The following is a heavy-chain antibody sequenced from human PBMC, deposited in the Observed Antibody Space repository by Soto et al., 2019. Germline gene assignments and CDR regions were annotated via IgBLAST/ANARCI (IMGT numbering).Heavy chain of an antibody. D-gene: IGHD1-1*01. CDR2: IDPSDSYT. Sequence: PGESLKISCKGSGYSFTSYWISWVRQMPGKGLERMGRIDPSDSYTNYSPSSQGHVTISADKSISTVYLQWTSLRASDTAMYYCARHQVLYGMDVWGQGTTVTVSS. CDR3: ARHQVLYGMDV. CDR1: GYSFTSYW. J-gene: IGHJ6*02. V-gene: IGHV5-10-1*01.